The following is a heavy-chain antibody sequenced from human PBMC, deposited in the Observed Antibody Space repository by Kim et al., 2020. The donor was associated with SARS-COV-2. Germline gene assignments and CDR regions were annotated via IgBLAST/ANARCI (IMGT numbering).Heavy chain of an antibody. V-gene: IGHV1-18*01. J-gene: IGHJ6*02. CDR3: AGGVVAATWSLVGANYYYYGMDV. CDR2: ISAYNGNT. CDR1: GYTFTSYG. D-gene: IGHD2-15*01. Sequence: ASVKVSCKASGYTFTSYGISWVRQAPGQGLEWMGWISAYNGNTNYAQKLQGRVTMTTDTSTSTAYMELRSLRSDDTAVYYCAGGVVAATWSLVGANYYYYGMDVWGQGTTVTVSS.